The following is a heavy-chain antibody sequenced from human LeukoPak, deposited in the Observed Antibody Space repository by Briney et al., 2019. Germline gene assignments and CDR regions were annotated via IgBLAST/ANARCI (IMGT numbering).Heavy chain of an antibody. Sequence: PSETLSLTCTVSGGSISDYYWSWIRQPAGKGLEWIGRVFNSMTTNYNPSLKSRVTMSVDTSKNQFSLKLSSVTAADTAVYYCARVSDETSGYSLDYWGQGTPVTVSS. CDR2: VFNSMTT. V-gene: IGHV4-4*07. J-gene: IGHJ4*02. CDR1: GGSISDYY. CDR3: ARVSDETSGYSLDY. D-gene: IGHD3-22*01.